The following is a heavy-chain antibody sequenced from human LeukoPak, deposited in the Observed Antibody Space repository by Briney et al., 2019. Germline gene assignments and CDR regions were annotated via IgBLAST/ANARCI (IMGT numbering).Heavy chain of an antibody. V-gene: IGHV1-8*01. J-gene: IGHJ6*02. CDR3: ARFGYSSSSHYYYGMDV. CDR1: GYTFTSYD. D-gene: IGHD6-6*01. Sequence: GASVKVSFKASGYTFTSYDINWVRQATGQGLEWMGWMNPNSGNTGYAQKFQGRVTMTRNTSISTAYMELSSLRSEDTAVYYCARFGYSSSSHYYYGMDVWGQGTTVTVSS. CDR2: MNPNSGNT.